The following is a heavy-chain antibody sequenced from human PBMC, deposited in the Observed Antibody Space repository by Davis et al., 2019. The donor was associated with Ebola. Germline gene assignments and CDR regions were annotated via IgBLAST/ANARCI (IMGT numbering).Heavy chain of an antibody. CDR1: GFTFSSYS. CDR3: AREGQQLALFR. D-gene: IGHD6-13*01. CDR2: ISSSSSYI. Sequence: GESLKISCAASGFTFSSYSMNWVRQAPGKGLEWVSSISSSSSYIYYADSVKGRFTISRDNAKNSLYLQMNSLRAEDTAVYYCAREGQQLALFRWGQGTLVTVSS. J-gene: IGHJ4*02. V-gene: IGHV3-21*01.